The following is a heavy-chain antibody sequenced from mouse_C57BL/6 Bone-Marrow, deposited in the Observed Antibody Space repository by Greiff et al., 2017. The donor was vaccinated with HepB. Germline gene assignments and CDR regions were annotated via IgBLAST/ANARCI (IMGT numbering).Heavy chain of an antibody. Sequence: EVQVVESGGGLVKPGGSLKLSCAASGFTLSDYGMHWVRQAPEKGLEWVAYISSGSSTIYYADTVKGRFTISRDNAKNTLFLQMTSLRSEDTAMYYCARYHYGSSYYAMDYWGQGTSVTVSS. CDR3: ARYHYGSSYYAMDY. D-gene: IGHD1-1*01. CDR1: GFTLSDYG. J-gene: IGHJ4*01. CDR2: ISSGSSTI. V-gene: IGHV5-17*01.